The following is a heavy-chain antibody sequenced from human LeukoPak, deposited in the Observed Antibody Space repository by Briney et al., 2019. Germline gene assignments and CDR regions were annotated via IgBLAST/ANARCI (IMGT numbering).Heavy chain of an antibody. V-gene: IGHV3-23*01. D-gene: IGHD2-2*01. CDR1: GFTFSSYA. CDR3: AKNRLGHCSSTSCHFDY. Sequence: PGGSLRLSCAASGFTFSSYAMSWVRQAPGKGLEWVSAISGSGGSTYYADSVKGRFTISRDNSKNTLYLQMNSLRAEDTAVYYCAKNRLGHCSSTSCHFDYWGQGTLVTVSS. J-gene: IGHJ4*02. CDR2: ISGSGGST.